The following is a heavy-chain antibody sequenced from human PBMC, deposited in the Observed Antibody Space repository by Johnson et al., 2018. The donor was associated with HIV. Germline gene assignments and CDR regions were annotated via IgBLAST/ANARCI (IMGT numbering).Heavy chain of an antibody. Sequence: VHLVESGGGVVRPGGSLRLSCAASGFTFSSYAMHWVRQAPGKGLEWVAVISYDGSNKYYADSVKGRFTISRDNSKNPLYLQMNSLRAEDTAVYYCASSEGARYSYGYPDSQWDAFDIWGQGTMVTVSS. CDR1: GFTFSSYA. CDR2: ISYDGSNK. D-gene: IGHD5-18*01. V-gene: IGHV3-30-3*01. CDR3: ASSEGARYSYGYPDSQWDAFDI. J-gene: IGHJ3*02.